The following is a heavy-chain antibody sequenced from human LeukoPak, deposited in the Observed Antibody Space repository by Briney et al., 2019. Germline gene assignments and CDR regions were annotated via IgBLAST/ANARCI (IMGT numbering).Heavy chain of an antibody. CDR1: GFTFSDYY. Sequence: SGGSLRLSCAASGFTFSDYYMSWIRQAPGKGLEWVSYISSSGSTIYYADSVKGRFTISRDNSKNTLHLQMNSLRAEDTAVYYCLIAVAGTTPGYYYGMDVWGQGTTVTVSS. CDR2: ISSSGSTI. D-gene: IGHD6-19*01. J-gene: IGHJ6*02. V-gene: IGHV3-11*01. CDR3: LIAVAGTTPGYYYGMDV.